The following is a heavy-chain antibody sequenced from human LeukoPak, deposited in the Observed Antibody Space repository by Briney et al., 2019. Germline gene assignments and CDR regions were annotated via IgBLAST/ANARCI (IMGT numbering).Heavy chain of an antibody. CDR1: GFTFSSYS. Sequence: GGSLRLSCAASGFTFSSYSMNWVRQAPGKGLEWVSGFSVSDKTTYYADSVKGRFTISRDNSKNTLYLQMNSLRAEDTAVYYCAKDLHYYGSGSYYNPEYDFDYWGQGTLVTVSS. V-gene: IGHV3-23*01. D-gene: IGHD3-10*01. J-gene: IGHJ4*02. CDR3: AKDLHYYGSGSYYNPEYDFDY. CDR2: FSVSDKTT.